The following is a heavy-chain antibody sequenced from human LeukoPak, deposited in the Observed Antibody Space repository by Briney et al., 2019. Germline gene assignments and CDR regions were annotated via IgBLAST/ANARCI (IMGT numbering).Heavy chain of an antibody. J-gene: IGHJ6*04. CDR1: GDSLTSGSRY. CDR3: ARCMSELDYGDYAYYYHMDV. CDR2: FYSSTRT. Sequence: SETLSLTCTVSGDSLTSGSRYWSWIRRPAGKGLEWIGHFYSSTRTTYNPSLESRVTISGDTAKNQFSLKLDSVTAADTAVYFCARCMSELDYGDYAYYYHMDVWGKGTTVTVSS. D-gene: IGHD4-17*01. V-gene: IGHV4-61*09.